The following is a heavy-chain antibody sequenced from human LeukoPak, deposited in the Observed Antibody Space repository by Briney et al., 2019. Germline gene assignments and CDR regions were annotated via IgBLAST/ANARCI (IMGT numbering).Heavy chain of an antibody. CDR1: GFTFSSYA. J-gene: IGHJ3*02. V-gene: IGHV3-64*05. Sequence: PGGSLRLSCSASGFTFSSYAMHWVRQAPGKGLEYVSAISTNGGSTYYADSVKGRFTISRDNSKNTLYVQMSCLRAEDTAVYYCVKVIVRATTHDALDMWGQGTMVTVSS. CDR3: VKVIVRATTHDALDM. CDR2: ISTNGGST. D-gene: IGHD1-26*01.